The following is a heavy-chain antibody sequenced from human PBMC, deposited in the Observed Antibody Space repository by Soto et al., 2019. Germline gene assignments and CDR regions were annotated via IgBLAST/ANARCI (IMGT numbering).Heavy chain of an antibody. V-gene: IGHV3-23*01. J-gene: IGHJ1*01. CDR3: AKEYEEQLVPQYFQH. Sequence: GGSLRLSCAASGFTFSDYYMSWIRQAPGKGLEWVSGISDSGGSTYCADSVKGRFTISRDNSKNTLYLQMNSLRAEDTAIYYCAKEYEEQLVPQYFQHWGQGT. CDR2: ISDSGGST. D-gene: IGHD6-6*01. CDR1: GFTFSDYY.